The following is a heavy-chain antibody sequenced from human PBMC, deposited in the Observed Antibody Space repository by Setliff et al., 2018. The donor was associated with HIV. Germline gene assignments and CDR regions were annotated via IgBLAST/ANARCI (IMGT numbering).Heavy chain of an antibody. J-gene: IGHJ4*02. CDR2: IYYSGTT. CDR1: GNSTTSSDYY. Sequence: PSETLSLTCTVSGNSTTSSDYYWGWVRQPPGKGLEWIGSIYYSGTTYHNPSLKSRVTISVHTSKNLLPLSLISVTAADTAIYYCARRSGGYDMFFDSWGQGMLVTVSS. D-gene: IGHD5-12*01. CDR3: ARRSGGYDMFFDS. V-gene: IGHV4-39*01.